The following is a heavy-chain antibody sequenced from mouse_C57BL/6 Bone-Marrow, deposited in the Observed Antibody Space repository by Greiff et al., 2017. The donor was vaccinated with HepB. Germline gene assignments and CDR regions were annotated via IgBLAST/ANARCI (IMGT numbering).Heavy chain of an antibody. CDR2: IDPENGDT. J-gene: IGHJ2*01. V-gene: IGHV14-4*01. Sequence: VQLQQPGAELVRPGASVKLSCTASGFNIKDDYMHWVKQRPEQGLEWIGWIDPENGDTEYASKFQGKATITADTSSNTAYLQLSSLTSEDTAVYYCATGSADYWGQGTTLTVSS. CDR3: ATGSADY. CDR1: GFNIKDDY.